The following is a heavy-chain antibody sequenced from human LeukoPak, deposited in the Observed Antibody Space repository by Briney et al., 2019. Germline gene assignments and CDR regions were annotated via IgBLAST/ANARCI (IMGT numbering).Heavy chain of an antibody. V-gene: IGHV3-23*01. CDR1: GFTFSSYA. CDR3: AKGFTMIVVVITS. D-gene: IGHD3-22*01. Sequence: GGSLRLSCAASGFTFSSYAMSWVRQAPGKGLEWVSAISGSGGSTCYADTVKGRFTISRDNSKNTLYLQMNSLRAEDTAVYYCAKGFTMIVVVITSWGQGTLVTVSS. CDR2: ISGSGGST. J-gene: IGHJ5*02.